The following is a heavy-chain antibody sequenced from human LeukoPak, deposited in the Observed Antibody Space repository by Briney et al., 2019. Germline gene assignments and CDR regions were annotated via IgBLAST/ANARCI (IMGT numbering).Heavy chain of an antibody. D-gene: IGHD3-22*01. CDR2: ISGSGDNT. V-gene: IGHV3-23*01. J-gene: IGHJ4*02. Sequence: GVLRLSCAASGFTFSSYAMNWVRQAPGKGLEWVSSISGSGDNTYYADSVKGRFTISRDNSKNTLYVQVNSLGAEDTAAYYCAKGSYYDSSGSFYFDYWGQGTLVTVSS. CDR3: AKGSYYDSSGSFYFDY. CDR1: GFTFSSYA.